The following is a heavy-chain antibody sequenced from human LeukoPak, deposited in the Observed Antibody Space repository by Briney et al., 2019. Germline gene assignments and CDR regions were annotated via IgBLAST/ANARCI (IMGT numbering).Heavy chain of an antibody. D-gene: IGHD2-8*02. CDR3: ARDKLGFCAVSTCLEPTFDL. J-gene: IGHJ4*02. V-gene: IGHV3-9*01. CDR2: IYRNGNNI. CDR1: GFNFKDYA. Sequence: GGSLRLSCAASGFNFKDYAMYWVRQVPGKGLEWVSGIYRNGNNIGYADSVKGRFTISRDNAKNSLYLHMNSLRPEDTALYFCARDKLGFCAVSTCLEPTFDLWGQGTLVTVSS.